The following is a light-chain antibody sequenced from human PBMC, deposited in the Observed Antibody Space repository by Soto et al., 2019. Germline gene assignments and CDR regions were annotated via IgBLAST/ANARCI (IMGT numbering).Light chain of an antibody. CDR2: AAS. V-gene: IGKV1-39*01. Sequence: DIQMTQSPSSLSASVGDRVTITCRASQSISSYLNWYQQKPGKAPKLLIYAASSLQSGVPSRFSGSGSGTDFTLTISSLQPXDFATYYCQQSYSTPFTFGPGTKVDIK. CDR3: QQSYSTPFT. CDR1: QSISSY. J-gene: IGKJ3*01.